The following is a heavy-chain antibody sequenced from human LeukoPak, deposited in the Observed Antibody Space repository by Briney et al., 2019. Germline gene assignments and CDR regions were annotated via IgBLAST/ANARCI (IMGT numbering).Heavy chain of an antibody. Sequence: GGSLRLSCAASGFSFSDYSMNWVRQAPGKGLEWVSYISSGTNTIYYADSVKGRFIISRDNAKNSLYLQMNSLRDEDTAVYYCARPVTSGWTFPFDYWGQGIVVTVSS. D-gene: IGHD6-19*01. CDR3: ARPVTSGWTFPFDY. V-gene: IGHV3-48*02. CDR1: GFSFSDYS. CDR2: ISSGTNTI. J-gene: IGHJ4*02.